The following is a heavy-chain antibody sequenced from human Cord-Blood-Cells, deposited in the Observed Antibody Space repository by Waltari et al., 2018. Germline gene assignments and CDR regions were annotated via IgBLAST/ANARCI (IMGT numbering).Heavy chain of an antibody. CDR3: AREGLGEDWYFDL. J-gene: IGHJ2*01. Sequence: QVQLVESGGGVVQPGRSLRLSCAASGFTFSSYAMHWVGQAPGKGLEWVAVISYDGSNKYYADSVKGRFTISRDNSKNTLYLQMNSLRAEDTAVYYCAREGLGEDWYFDLWGRGTLVTVSS. D-gene: IGHD3-16*01. CDR1: GFTFSSYA. CDR2: ISYDGSNK. V-gene: IGHV3-30-3*01.